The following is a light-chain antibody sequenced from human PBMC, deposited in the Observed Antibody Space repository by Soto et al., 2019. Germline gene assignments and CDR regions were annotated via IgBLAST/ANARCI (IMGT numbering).Light chain of an antibody. V-gene: IGKV3-20*01. CDR2: GAS. CDR3: QQYGYSPIT. Sequence: EFVLTQSPGTQSLSPGERATLSCRASQSVGSNYLAWYQQKPGQAPRLLIYGASSRATGVADRFSGSGSGTDFSLTISRLEPEDFALYYCQQYGYSPITFGQGTRLEIK. CDR1: QSVGSNY. J-gene: IGKJ5*01.